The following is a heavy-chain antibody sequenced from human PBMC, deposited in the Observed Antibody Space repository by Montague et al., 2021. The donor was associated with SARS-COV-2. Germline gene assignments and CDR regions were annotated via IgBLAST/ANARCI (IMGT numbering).Heavy chain of an antibody. CDR1: GFTFSNYA. J-gene: IGHJ2*01. D-gene: IGHD2-8*02. CDR2: IFGSGAGT. V-gene: IGHV3-23*01. Sequence: SLRLSCAASGFTFSNYAMSWVRQAPGKGLEWVSSIFGSGAGTYYADSVQGRSTISRDNSKNTVFLHMNSLTAEDTAVYYCAKDAGSGSLVYWYFDLWGRGTLVPVSS. CDR3: AKDAGSGSLVYWYFDL.